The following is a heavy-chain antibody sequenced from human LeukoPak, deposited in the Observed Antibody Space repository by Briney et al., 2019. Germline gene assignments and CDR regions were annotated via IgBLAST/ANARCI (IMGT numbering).Heavy chain of an antibody. CDR1: GFAFSSYA. J-gene: IGHJ4*02. CDR2: TSGSGGST. D-gene: IGHD6-13*01. CDR3: AKGGSFRAFDY. V-gene: IGHV3-23*01. Sequence: PGGSLRLSCAASGFAFSSYAMSWVRQAPGEGLEWVSTTSGSGGSTDYSDSVTGRFTISRDNSKNTLYLQMNSLGADDTALYYCAKGGSFRAFDYWGQGTLVTVSS.